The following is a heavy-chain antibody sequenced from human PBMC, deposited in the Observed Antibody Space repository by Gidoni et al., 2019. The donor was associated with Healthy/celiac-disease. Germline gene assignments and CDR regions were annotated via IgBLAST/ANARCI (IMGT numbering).Heavy chain of an antibody. J-gene: IGHJ4*02. CDR1: GFPFSSYG. CDR3: ARAPYDYMNLDYYFDY. D-gene: IGHD4-4*01. V-gene: IGHV3-33*01. Sequence: QVQLVESGGGVVQPGRSLRLSCAASGFPFSSYGMHWVRQAPGKGLEWVAVIWYDGSNKYYADSVKGRFTISRDNSKNTLYLQMNSLRAEDTAVYYCARAPYDYMNLDYYFDYWGQGTLVTVSS. CDR2: IWYDGSNK.